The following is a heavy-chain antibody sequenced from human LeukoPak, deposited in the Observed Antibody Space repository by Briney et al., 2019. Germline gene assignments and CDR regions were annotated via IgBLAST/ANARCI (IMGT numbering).Heavy chain of an antibody. V-gene: IGHV3-21*01. CDR1: GFTFSSYS. Sequence: GGSLRLSCAASGFTFSSYSMNWVRQAPGKGLEWVSSISSSSSYIYYADSVKGRFTISRDNAKNSLYLQMNSLRAEDTAVYYCARDLGSVGATSWNYWGQGTLVTVSS. J-gene: IGHJ4*02. CDR2: ISSSSSYI. CDR3: ARDLGSVGATSWNY. D-gene: IGHD1-26*01.